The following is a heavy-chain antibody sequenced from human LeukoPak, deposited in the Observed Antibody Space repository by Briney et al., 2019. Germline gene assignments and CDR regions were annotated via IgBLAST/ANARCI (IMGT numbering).Heavy chain of an antibody. V-gene: IGHV3-23*01. J-gene: IGHJ6*02. CDR3: AKVSGGGLYYDGMDV. Sequence: GGSLRLSCVASGFSFSNYAMSWVRQAPGKGLEWVSVISGSGGTTYYADSVKGRFTISRDSSKNTLYLQMNSLRAEDTAVYYCAKVSGGGLYYDGMDVWGQGTTVTVSS. D-gene: IGHD1-14*01. CDR1: GFSFSNYA. CDR2: ISGSGGTT.